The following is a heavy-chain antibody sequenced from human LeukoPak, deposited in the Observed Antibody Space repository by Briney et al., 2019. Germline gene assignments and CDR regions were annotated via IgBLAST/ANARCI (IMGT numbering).Heavy chain of an antibody. V-gene: IGHV1-18*01. CDR3: ARGHPPYSSSPWYYGMDV. J-gene: IGHJ6*02. CDR2: ISAYNGNT. Sequence: ASVNVSCKASGGTFSSYAISWVRQAPGQGLEWMGWISAYNGNTNYAQKLQGRVTMTTDTSTSTAYTELRSLRSDDTAVYYCARGHPPYSSSPWYYGMDVWGQGTTVTVSS. CDR1: GGTFSSYA. D-gene: IGHD6-13*01.